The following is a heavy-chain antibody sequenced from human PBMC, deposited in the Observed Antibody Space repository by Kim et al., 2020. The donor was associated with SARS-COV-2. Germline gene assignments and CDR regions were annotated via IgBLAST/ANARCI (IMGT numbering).Heavy chain of an antibody. CDR2: INPSGGST. V-gene: IGHV1-46*01. Sequence: ASVKVSCKASGYTFTSYYMHWVRQAPGQGLEWMGIINPSGGSTSYAQKFQGRVTMTRDTSTSTVYMELSSLRSEDTAVYYCARDLLGRDGYNSAGAEDYWGQGTLVTVSS. D-gene: IGHD5-12*01. CDR1: GYTFTSYY. CDR3: ARDLLGRDGYNSAGAEDY. J-gene: IGHJ4*02.